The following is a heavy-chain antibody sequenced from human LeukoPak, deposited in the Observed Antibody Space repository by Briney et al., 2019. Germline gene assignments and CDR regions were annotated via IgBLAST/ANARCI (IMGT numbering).Heavy chain of an antibody. CDR1: VFTFIDYV. J-gene: IGHJ4*02. CDR2: LAPRGTL. CDR3: ARAAYNWS. V-gene: IGHV3-69-1*01. Sequence: PGGSLRLSCAASVFTFIDYVMSWVRQAPGKGLEWLSSLAPRGTLYHAQSVKRRFPISRNNGTNALDLQLRSLRAEDTAVYYCARAAYNWSWGQGTLVTVSS. D-gene: IGHD1-20*01.